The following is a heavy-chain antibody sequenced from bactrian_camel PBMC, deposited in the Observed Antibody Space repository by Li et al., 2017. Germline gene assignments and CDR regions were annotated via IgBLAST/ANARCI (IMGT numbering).Heavy chain of an antibody. D-gene: IGHD5*01. CDR3: AADPLGLDRPSGSWVLIHY. Sequence: VQLVESGGGSVQVGGSLRLSCVASGYSGVCKGWFRQAPGKEREGVASIGSDGTTKYADAVKGRFTISRDNAKNTATLHMNSLKPEDTGMYYCAADPLGLDRPSGSWVLIHYWGQGTQVTVS. CDR1: GYSGVC. V-gene: IGHV3S53*01. J-gene: IGHJ4*01. CDR2: IGSDGTT.